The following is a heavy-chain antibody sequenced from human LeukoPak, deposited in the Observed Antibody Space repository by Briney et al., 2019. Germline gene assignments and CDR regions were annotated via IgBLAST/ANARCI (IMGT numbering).Heavy chain of an antibody. Sequence: GGSLRLSCAASGFTFSSYAMHWVRQAPGKGLEWVAVISDDGSNKYYADSVKGRFTISRDNSKNTLYLQMNSLRAEDTAVYYCARAIYDFWSVYYFNHYGMDVWGQGTTVTVSS. CDR2: ISDDGSNK. J-gene: IGHJ6*02. V-gene: IGHV3-30-3*01. CDR1: GFTFSSYA. CDR3: ARAIYDFWSVYYFNHYGMDV. D-gene: IGHD3-3*01.